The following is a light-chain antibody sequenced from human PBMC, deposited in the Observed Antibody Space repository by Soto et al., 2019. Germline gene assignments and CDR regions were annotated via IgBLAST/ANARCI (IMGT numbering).Light chain of an antibody. V-gene: IGKV3-11*01. Sequence: DIVLTQSPATLSSSPGERAALSCRASQSVGSWLAWYQQKPGQAPRLLIYDASKMPPGIPARFTGSGSGTDFTLTISSLEPEDFAVYYCQQRSVLPSTFGGGTNVEI. CDR1: QSVGSW. J-gene: IGKJ4*01. CDR2: DAS. CDR3: QQRSVLPST.